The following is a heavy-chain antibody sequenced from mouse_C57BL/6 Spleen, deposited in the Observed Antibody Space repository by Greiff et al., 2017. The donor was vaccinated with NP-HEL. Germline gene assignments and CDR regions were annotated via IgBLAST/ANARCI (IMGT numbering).Heavy chain of an antibody. CDR3: ARSCYDYVDPPYYAMDY. Sequence: QVQLQQSGPGLVQPSPSLSITCTVSGFALTSYGVHWVRQSPGKGLEWLGVIWSGGGTDYNAAFISRLSTRKDNSKSQVFFKMSSLQADDAAIYYCARSCYDYVDPPYYAMDYWGQGTSVTVSS. V-gene: IGHV2-2*01. D-gene: IGHD2-4*01. J-gene: IGHJ4*01. CDR2: IWSGGGT. CDR1: GFALTSYG.